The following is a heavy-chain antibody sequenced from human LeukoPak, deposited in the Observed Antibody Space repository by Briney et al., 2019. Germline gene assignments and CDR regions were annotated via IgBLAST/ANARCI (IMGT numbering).Heavy chain of an antibody. CDR3: AKDAGGPRPYNWFDP. CDR2: ISWNSGSI. D-gene: IGHD2-15*01. V-gene: IGHV3-9*01. CDR1: GFTFDDYA. Sequence: PGGSLRLSCAASGFTFDDYAMHWVWQAPGKGLEWVSGISWNSGSIGYADSVKGRFTISRDNAKNSLYLQMNSLRAEDTALYYCAKDAGGPRPYNWFDPWGQGTLVTVSS. J-gene: IGHJ5*02.